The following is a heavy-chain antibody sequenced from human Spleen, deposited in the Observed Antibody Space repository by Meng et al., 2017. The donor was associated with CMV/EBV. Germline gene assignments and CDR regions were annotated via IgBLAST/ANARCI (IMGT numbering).Heavy chain of an antibody. V-gene: IGHV4-34*01. CDR3: ARGLHADILTGYWVD. Sequence: VYGGSFSGYYWSWIRQPPGKGLEWIGEINHSGSTNYNPSLKSRVTISVDTSKNQFSLKLSSVTAADTAVYYCARGLHADILTGYWVDWGQGTLVTVSS. J-gene: IGHJ4*02. CDR1: GGSFSGYY. CDR2: INHSGST. D-gene: IGHD3-9*01.